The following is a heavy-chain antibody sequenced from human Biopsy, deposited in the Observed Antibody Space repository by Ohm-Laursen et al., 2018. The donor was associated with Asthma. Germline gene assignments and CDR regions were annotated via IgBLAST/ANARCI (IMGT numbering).Heavy chain of an antibody. CDR3: AGFCSGGNCPDH. Sequence: TLSLTCTVSGFSIRSYYWTWIRPPPGKGLEWIGDIHYSGSSYSNPSLKSRVTISVDTSKKQISLRLSSVTAADTAVYYCAGFCSGGNCPDHWGQGTLVTVSS. D-gene: IGHD2-15*01. CDR1: GFSIRSYY. J-gene: IGHJ4*02. CDR2: IHYSGSS. V-gene: IGHV4-59*01.